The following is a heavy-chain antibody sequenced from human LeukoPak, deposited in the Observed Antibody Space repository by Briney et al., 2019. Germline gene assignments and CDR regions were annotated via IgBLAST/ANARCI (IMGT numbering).Heavy chain of an antibody. J-gene: IGHJ4*02. V-gene: IGHV3-48*01. CDR1: GVAFSSDS. CDR2: IRSSSSII. CDR3: ARAATGITIFGVVTRFDY. D-gene: IGHD3-3*01. Sequence: GGSLRLSCAASGVAFSSDSMNWGRGAPGPGLEWFSYIRSSSSIIYYADSVKGRFTISRDNAKNSLYLQMNSLRAEDTAVYYCARAATGITIFGVVTRFDYWGQGTLVTVSS.